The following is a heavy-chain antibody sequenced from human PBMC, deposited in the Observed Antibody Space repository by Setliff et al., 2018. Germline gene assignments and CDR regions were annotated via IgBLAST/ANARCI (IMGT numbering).Heavy chain of an antibody. D-gene: IGHD3-10*01. J-gene: IGHJ4*02. CDR1: GDSISSTSYQ. V-gene: IGHV4-39*01. CDR3: ARHEFVGGYYGSVTYRHFDY. CDR2: IYYTGTA. Sequence: SETLSLTCTVSGDSISSTSYQWGWVRQPPGKGLEWIRSIYYTGTAYYNPSLKSRVTISVDTSKNQFSLQVTSLAATDTALYFCARHEFVGGYYGSVTYRHFDYWGQGILVTVSS.